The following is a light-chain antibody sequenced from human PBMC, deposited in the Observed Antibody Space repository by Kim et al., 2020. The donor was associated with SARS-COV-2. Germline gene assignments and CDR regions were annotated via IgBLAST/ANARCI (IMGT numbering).Light chain of an antibody. CDR1: QSVLHSANDKNN. CDR2: WAS. J-gene: IGKJ1*01. CDR3: QQYYSTPWT. Sequence: DIVMTQSPDSLAVSLGERVTIKCKSSQSVLHSANDKNNLAWYQQRPGQLPKLLIYWASTRESGVPDRFRGSGSGTDFTLTISSLQAEDVAVYYCQQYYSTPWTFGQGTKVDIK. V-gene: IGKV4-1*01.